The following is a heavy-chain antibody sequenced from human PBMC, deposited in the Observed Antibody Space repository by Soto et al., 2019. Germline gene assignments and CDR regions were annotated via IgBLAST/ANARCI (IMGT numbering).Heavy chain of an antibody. Sequence: QVQLVESGGGVVQPGRSLRLSCAASGFTFSSYGMHWVRQAPGKGLEWVAVIWYDGSNKYYADSVKGRFTISRDNSKNTLYLQMNSLRAEDMAVYYCARGGDYGRDYYYYMDVWGKGTTVTVSS. CDR3: ARGGDYGRDYYYYMDV. CDR2: IWYDGSNK. CDR1: GFTFSSYG. V-gene: IGHV3-33*01. D-gene: IGHD4-17*01. J-gene: IGHJ6*03.